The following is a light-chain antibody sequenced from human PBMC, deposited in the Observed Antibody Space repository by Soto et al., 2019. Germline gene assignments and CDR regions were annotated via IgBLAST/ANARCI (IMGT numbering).Light chain of an antibody. CDR1: SSNIGAGYD. Sequence: QSVLTQPPSVSGAPGQRVTISCTGSSSNIGAGYDVHWYQQLPGTAPKLLIYDNIKRPSGVPDRFSGSESGTSASLAITGLQAEDEADYYCQSYDSSLSGWGVFGGGTKVTVL. CDR3: QSYDSSLSGWGV. V-gene: IGLV1-40*01. J-gene: IGLJ3*02. CDR2: DNI.